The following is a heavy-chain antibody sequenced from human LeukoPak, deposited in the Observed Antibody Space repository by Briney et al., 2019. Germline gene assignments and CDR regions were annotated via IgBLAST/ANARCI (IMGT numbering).Heavy chain of an antibody. CDR3: ARAGLSKLRYFDWLPGRQNNWFDP. CDR1: GYTFTGYY. J-gene: IGHJ5*02. D-gene: IGHD3-9*01. CDR2: INPNSGGT. Sequence: ASVKVSCKASGYTFTGYYMHWVRQAPGQGLEWMGWINPNSGGTNYAQKFQGWVTMTRDTSISTAYMELSRLRSDDTAVYYCARAGLSKLRYFDWLPGRQNNWFDPWGQGTLVTVSS. V-gene: IGHV1-2*04.